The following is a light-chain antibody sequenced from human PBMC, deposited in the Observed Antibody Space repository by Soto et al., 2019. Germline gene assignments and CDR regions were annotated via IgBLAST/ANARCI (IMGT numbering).Light chain of an antibody. V-gene: IGLV2-23*02. Sequence: QSALTQPASVSGSPGQSITISCTGTSSDVGSYNLVSWYQQYPGKAPKLMIYEVTKRPSGVSNRFSGSKSGNTASLTISGRQAEDEVDYDCCSYAHNPTPMWVFGGGSKRTLL. J-gene: IGLJ3*02. CDR2: EVT. CDR1: SSDVGSYNL. CDR3: CSYAHNPTPMWV.